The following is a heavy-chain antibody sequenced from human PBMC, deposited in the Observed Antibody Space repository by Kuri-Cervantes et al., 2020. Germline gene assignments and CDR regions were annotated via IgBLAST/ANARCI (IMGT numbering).Heavy chain of an antibody. Sequence: GSLRLSCTVSGGSINSISHYWGWIRQPPGKGLEWIGTIYYSGSTYYNPSFKSQVTISVDRSRNHFSLELSAVIAADTALYYCATGDLAAAAWDYWGQGTLVTVSS. J-gene: IGHJ4*02. D-gene: IGHD6-13*01. CDR2: IYYSGST. CDR3: ATGDLAAAAWDY. V-gene: IGHV4-39*02. CDR1: GGSINSISHY.